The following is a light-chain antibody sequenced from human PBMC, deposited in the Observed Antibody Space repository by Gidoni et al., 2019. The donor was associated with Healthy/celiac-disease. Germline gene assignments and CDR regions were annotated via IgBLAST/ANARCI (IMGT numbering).Light chain of an antibody. Sequence: DIQMTQSPSSLSASVGDRVTITCRASQSISSYLNWYQQKPGKAPKLLISAASSLQSGVPSRFSGSGSGTDFTLTISRQQHEDFATYYCQQSYSTPQTFGQGTKVEIK. CDR2: AAS. CDR3: QQSYSTPQT. V-gene: IGKV1-39*01. CDR1: QSISSY. J-gene: IGKJ1*01.